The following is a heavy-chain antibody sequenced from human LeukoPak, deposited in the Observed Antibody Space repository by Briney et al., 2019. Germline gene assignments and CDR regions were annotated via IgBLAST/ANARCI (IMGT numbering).Heavy chain of an antibody. CDR2: INTNTGNP. CDR3: ARLESSGSSPR. Sequence: EASVKVSCKASGYTFTSYGISWVRQAPGQGLEWMGRINTNTGNPTYAQGFTGRFVFSLDTSVSTAYLQISSLKAEDTAVYYCARLESSGSSPRWGQGALVTVSS. CDR1: GYTFTSYG. D-gene: IGHD1-26*01. V-gene: IGHV7-4-1*02. J-gene: IGHJ4*02.